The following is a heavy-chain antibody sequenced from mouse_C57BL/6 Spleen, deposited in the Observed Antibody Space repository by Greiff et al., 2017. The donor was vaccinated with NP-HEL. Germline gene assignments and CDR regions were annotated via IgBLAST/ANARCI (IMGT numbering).Heavy chain of an antibody. CDR3: ARSGYGSSSFAY. J-gene: IGHJ3*01. Sequence: VQLQQPGAELVMPGASVKLSCKASGYTFTSYWMHWVKQRPGQGLEWIGEIDPSDSYTNYNQKFKGKSTLTVDKSSSTAYMQLSSLTSEDSAVYYCARSGYGSSSFAYWGQGTLVTVSA. CDR2: IDPSDSYT. V-gene: IGHV1-69*01. CDR1: GYTFTSYW. D-gene: IGHD1-1*01.